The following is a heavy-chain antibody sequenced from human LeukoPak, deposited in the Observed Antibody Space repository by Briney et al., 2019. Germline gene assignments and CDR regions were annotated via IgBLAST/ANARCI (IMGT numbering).Heavy chain of an antibody. V-gene: IGHV4-59*01. D-gene: IGHD3-16*01. Sequence: SETLSLTCTVSGGSISSYYWSWIRQPPGKGLEWIGYIYYSGSTNYNPSLKSRVTISVDTSKNQFSLNLSSVTAADTAVYYCARGSSFRGHVDYWGQGTLVTVSS. J-gene: IGHJ4*02. CDR1: GGSISSYY. CDR2: IYYSGST. CDR3: ARGSSFRGHVDY.